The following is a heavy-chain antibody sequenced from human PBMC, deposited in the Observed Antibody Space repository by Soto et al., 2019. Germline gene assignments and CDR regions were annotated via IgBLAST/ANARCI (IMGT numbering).Heavy chain of an antibody. J-gene: IGHJ4*02. D-gene: IGHD5-18*01. CDR1: RNSISGTSCF. V-gene: IGHV4-39*01. CDR3: TRRVRSTGILVY. Sequence: SETLSLTCTVSRNSISGTSCFWAWIRQPQGKNLEWIGSVYYTGSTYYNSSLKSRVSISIDTSKNQFSLSLNSVPAADTALFYCTRRVRSTGILVYWCQVVLFTSPQ. CDR2: VYYTGST.